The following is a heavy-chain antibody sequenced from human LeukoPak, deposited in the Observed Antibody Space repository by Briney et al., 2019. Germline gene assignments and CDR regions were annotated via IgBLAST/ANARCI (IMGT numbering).Heavy chain of an antibody. CDR1: GYTLTELS. V-gene: IGHV1-24*01. Sequence: GASVKVSCKVSGYTLTELSMHWVRQAPGKGLEWMGGFDPEDGETIYAQKFQGRVTMTEDTSTDTAYMELSSLRSEDTAVYYCATGSAVQGVIRYYYYMDVWGKGTTVTVSS. J-gene: IGHJ6*03. CDR2: FDPEDGET. D-gene: IGHD3-16*02. CDR3: ATGSAVQGVIRYYYYMDV.